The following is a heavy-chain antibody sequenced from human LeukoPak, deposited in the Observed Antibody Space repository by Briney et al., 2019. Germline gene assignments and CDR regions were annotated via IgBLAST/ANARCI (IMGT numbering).Heavy chain of an antibody. J-gene: IGHJ6*02. CDR2: IYYSGST. V-gene: IGHV4-39*01. D-gene: IGHD3-10*01. CDR1: GGSISSYY. Sequence: SETLSLTCTVSGGSISSYYWGWIRQPPGKGLEWIGSIYYSGSTYYNPSLKSRVTISVDTSKNQFSLKLSSVTAADTAVYYCAYLSHTGGILWFGELSNGMDVWGQGTTVTVSS. CDR3: AYLSHTGGILWFGELSNGMDV.